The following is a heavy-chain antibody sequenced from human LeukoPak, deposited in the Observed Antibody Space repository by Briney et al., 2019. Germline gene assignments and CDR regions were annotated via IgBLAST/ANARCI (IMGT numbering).Heavy chain of an antibody. V-gene: IGHV3-21*01. CDR1: GFTFSSCS. J-gene: IGHJ4*02. CDR2: ISSSSSYI. D-gene: IGHD4-23*01. CDR3: ARDNDYGGAAGDC. Sequence: PGGSLRLSCAASGFTFSSCSMKWVRQAPGKGLEWVSSISSSSSYIHYADSVKGRFTISRDNAKNSLYLQMKSLRAEDTAVYYCARDNDYGGAAGDCWGQGTLVTVSS.